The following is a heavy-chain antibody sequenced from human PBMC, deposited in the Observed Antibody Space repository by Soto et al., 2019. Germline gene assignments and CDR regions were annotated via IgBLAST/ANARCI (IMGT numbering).Heavy chain of an antibody. Sequence: SETLSLTCTVSGDSISSSDYYWGWIRQPPGKGLEWIGNIYYSGRTCYNPSLKSGVTISIDTSKNQFSLNLSSVTAADTAVYYCARLFYDIVTARAVDFWGQGTTVTVSS. J-gene: IGHJ6*02. V-gene: IGHV4-30-4*08. CDR2: IYYSGRT. D-gene: IGHD2-15*01. CDR1: GDSISSSDYY. CDR3: ARLFYDIVTARAVDF.